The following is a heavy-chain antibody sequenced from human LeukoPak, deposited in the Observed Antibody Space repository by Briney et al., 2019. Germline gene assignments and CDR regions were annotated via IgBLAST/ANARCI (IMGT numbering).Heavy chain of an antibody. D-gene: IGHD3-3*01. J-gene: IGHJ4*02. CDR1: GFTFDNYG. CDR3: VRHDFWSGFKGGDY. V-gene: IGHV3-20*04. Sequence: GGSLRLSCAASGFTFDNYGMSWARQVPGKGLEWVSSINGNGGSTAYADSVKGRFTISRDNVKNSLYPQMNSLRAEDTAFYYCVRHDFWSGFKGGDYWGQGTLVTVSS. CDR2: INGNGGST.